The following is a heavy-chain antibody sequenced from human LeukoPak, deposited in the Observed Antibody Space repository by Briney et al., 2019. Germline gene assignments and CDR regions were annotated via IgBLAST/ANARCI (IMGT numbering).Heavy chain of an antibody. J-gene: IGHJ5*02. CDR3: ARGRGDGRYFDWLLPRYWFDP. D-gene: IGHD3-9*01. V-gene: IGHV4-34*01. Sequence: QTSETLSLTCAVYGGSFSGYYWSWIRQPPGKGLEWIGEINHSGSTNYNPSLKSRVTISVDTSKNQFSLKLSSVTAADTAVYYCARGRGDGRYFDWLLPRYWFDPWGQGTLVTVSS. CDR2: INHSGST. CDR1: GGSFSGYY.